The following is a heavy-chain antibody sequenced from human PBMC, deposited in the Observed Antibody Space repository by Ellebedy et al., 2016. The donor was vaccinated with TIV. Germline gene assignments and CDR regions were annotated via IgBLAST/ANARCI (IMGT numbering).Heavy chain of an antibody. CDR2: ISSSSSYI. V-gene: IGHV3-21*01. CDR3: ARGAMAAAGDDY. D-gene: IGHD6-13*01. CDR1: GFTFSSYS. Sequence: PGGSLRLSCAASGFTFSSYSMNWVRQAPGKGLEWVSSISSSSSYIYYADSVKGRFTISRDNAKNSLYLQMNSLRAEDTAVYYCARGAMAAAGDDYWGQGTLVTVSS. J-gene: IGHJ4*02.